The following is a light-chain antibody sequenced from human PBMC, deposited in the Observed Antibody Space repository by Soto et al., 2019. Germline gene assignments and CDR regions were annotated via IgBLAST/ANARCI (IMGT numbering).Light chain of an antibody. CDR3: MQARQTPFT. J-gene: IGKJ3*01. V-gene: IGKV2-28*01. Sequence: DIVMTQSPLSLPVTPGEPASISCTSSQSLLYIDGYNYLDWYLQKPGQPPKLLIYSASNRASGVRARFGGSGSGTDFTLKSSRVEAEDVGVYFCMQARQTPFTFGPGTKVDIK. CDR1: QSLLYIDGYNY. CDR2: SAS.